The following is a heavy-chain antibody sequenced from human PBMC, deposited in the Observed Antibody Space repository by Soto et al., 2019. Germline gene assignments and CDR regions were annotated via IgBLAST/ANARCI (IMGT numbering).Heavy chain of an antibody. CDR1: GLTVNSHY. Sequence: EVQLVETGGGLIQPGGSLKLSCAASGLTVNSHYMSWVRQSPGKGLDWVSIIYRDTSTYYADSVRGRFTISRDNSKNTLYLQMNSLRVEDTAVYYCASTRGSSYDYWGQGTLVTVSS. V-gene: IGHV3-53*02. J-gene: IGHJ4*02. CDR3: ASTRGSSYDY. CDR2: IYRDTST. D-gene: IGHD6-6*01.